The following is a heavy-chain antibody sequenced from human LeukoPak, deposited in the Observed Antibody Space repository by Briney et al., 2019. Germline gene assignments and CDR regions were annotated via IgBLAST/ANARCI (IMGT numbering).Heavy chain of an antibody. CDR3: AKAHVPTMIRGVVSSD. D-gene: IGHD3-10*01. Sequence: GGSLRLSCATSGFTFSSYAMSWVRQAPGKGLEGVSTTSPSGGVTFYSDSVRGRFTISRDYSKDTLFLQMNSLRAEDTALYYCAKAHVPTMIRGVVSSDWGQGTLVTVSS. CDR2: TSPSGGVT. V-gene: IGHV3-23*01. J-gene: IGHJ4*02. CDR1: GFTFSSYA.